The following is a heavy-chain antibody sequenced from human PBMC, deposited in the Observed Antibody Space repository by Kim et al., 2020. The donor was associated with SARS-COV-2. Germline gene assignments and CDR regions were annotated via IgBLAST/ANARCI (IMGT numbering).Heavy chain of an antibody. CDR2: INSDGSST. CDR1: GFTFSSYW. CDR3: ARKSGWYSPYFDY. Sequence: GGSLRLSCAASGFTFSSYWMHWVRQAPGKGLVWVSRINSDGSSTSYADSVKGRFTISRDNAKNTLYLQMNSLRAEDTAVYYCARKSGWYSPYFDYWGQGTLVTVSS. D-gene: IGHD6-19*01. J-gene: IGHJ4*02. V-gene: IGHV3-74*01.